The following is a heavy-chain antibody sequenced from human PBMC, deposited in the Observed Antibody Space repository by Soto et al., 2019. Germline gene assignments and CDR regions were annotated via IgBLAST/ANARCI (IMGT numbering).Heavy chain of an antibody. CDR3: ARDGSGQLWLSDYYYGMDV. Sequence: QVQLVESGGGVVQPGRSLRLSCAASGFTFSSYGMHWVRQAPGKGLEWVAVIWYDGSNKYYADSVKGRFTISRDNSKNTLYLQMNSLRAEDTAVYYCARDGSGQLWLSDYYYGMDVWGQGTTVTVSS. D-gene: IGHD5-18*01. J-gene: IGHJ6*02. V-gene: IGHV3-33*01. CDR2: IWYDGSNK. CDR1: GFTFSSYG.